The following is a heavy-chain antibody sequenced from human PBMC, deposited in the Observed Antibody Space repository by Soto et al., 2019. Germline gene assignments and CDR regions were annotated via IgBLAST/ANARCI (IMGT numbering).Heavy chain of an antibody. CDR3: ARDGKDLGYYYYYYGMDV. J-gene: IGHJ6*02. CDR2: ISSSGSTI. Sequence: GGSLRLSCAASGFTFSDYYMSWIRQAPGKGLEWVSYISSSGSTIYYADSVKGRFTISRDNAKNSLYLQMNSLRAEDTAVYYCARDGKDLGYYYYYYGMDVWDQGTTVTVSS. CDR1: GFTFSDYY. D-gene: IGHD1-26*01. V-gene: IGHV3-11*01.